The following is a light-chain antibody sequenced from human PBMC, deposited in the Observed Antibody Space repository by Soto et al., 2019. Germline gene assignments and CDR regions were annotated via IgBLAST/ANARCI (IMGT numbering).Light chain of an antibody. CDR2: SAS. CDR3: QQLNSFPFA. V-gene: IGKV1-9*01. J-gene: IGKJ3*01. CDR1: QGINNY. Sequence: DIQLTQSPSFLSVPVGDRVTITCRASQGINNYLAWYQQKPGEAPKLLIHSASTLQSGVPPRFRGSGSWTEFTLTISTVQPEDSATYYCQQLNSFPFAFGPGTKVDIK.